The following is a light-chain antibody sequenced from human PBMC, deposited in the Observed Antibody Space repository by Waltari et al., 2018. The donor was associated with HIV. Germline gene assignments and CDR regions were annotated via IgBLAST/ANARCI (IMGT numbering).Light chain of an antibody. CDR3: CSYAGGPFV. CDR2: DVN. V-gene: IGLV2-23*02. J-gene: IGLJ1*01. CDR1: HSAVGKHDF. Sequence: QSALTQPASVSGSPGQAGNMSCTGRHSAVGKHDFVSWYQHKPGQAPHLTIYDVNTRPSGVSLRFSGSKSGNTASLTISGLQAEDEANYYCCSYAGGPFVFGSGT.